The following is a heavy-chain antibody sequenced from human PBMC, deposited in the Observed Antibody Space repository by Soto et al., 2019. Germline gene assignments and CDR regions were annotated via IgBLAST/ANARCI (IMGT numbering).Heavy chain of an antibody. V-gene: IGHV1-18*01. Sequence: QVHLVQSGAEVKKPGASVKVSCKGSGYAFTTYGITWVRQAPGQGLEWMGWISAHNGDTNYARKLQGRVTVTRDTSTSTAHMELRSLRSDDTAVYYCARGRYGDYWGQGALVTVSS. D-gene: IGHD1-1*01. CDR3: ARGRYGDY. J-gene: IGHJ4*02. CDR2: ISAHNGDT. CDR1: GYAFTTYG.